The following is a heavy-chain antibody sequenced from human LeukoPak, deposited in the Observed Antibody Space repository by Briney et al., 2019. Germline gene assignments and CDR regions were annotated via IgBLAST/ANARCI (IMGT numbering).Heavy chain of an antibody. CDR2: ISGSGGST. D-gene: IGHD3-22*01. J-gene: IGHJ5*02. V-gene: IGHV3-23*01. Sequence: GGSLRLSCAASGFTFRSYAMSWVRQAPGKGLEWVSAISGSGGSTYYADSVKGRFTISRDISKNTIYLQMNSLRAEDTAMYFCARSSRYYYDGSGYYPGPPDHWGQGTLVTVSS. CDR3: ARSSRYYYDGSGYYPGPPDH. CDR1: GFTFRSYA.